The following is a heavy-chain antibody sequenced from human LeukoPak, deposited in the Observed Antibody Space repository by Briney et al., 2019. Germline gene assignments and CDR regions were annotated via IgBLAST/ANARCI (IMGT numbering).Heavy chain of an antibody. CDR3: ARGGIASNFDY. Sequence: ASVRVSCTASGYTFTGYYMHWVRQAPGQGLEWMGIINPSGGSTSYAQKFQGRVTMTRDMSTSTVYMELSSLRSEDTAGYYCARGGIASNFDYWGQGTLVTVSS. CDR2: INPSGGST. V-gene: IGHV1-46*01. D-gene: IGHD6-13*01. J-gene: IGHJ4*02. CDR1: GYTFTGYY.